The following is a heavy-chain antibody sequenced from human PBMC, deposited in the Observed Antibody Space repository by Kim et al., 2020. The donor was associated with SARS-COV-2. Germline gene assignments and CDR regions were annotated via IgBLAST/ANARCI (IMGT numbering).Heavy chain of an antibody. CDR2: IYYSGST. D-gene: IGHD2-2*01. J-gene: IGHJ4*02. Sequence: SETLSLTCTVSGGSISSYYWSWIRQPPGKGLEWIGYIYYSGSTNYNPSLKSRVTISVDTSKNQFSLKLSSVTAADTAVYYCARVGAHQPLLTGYFDYWGQEPRATVSS. V-gene: IGHV4-59*13. CDR3: ARVGAHQPLLTGYFDY. CDR1: GGSISSYY.